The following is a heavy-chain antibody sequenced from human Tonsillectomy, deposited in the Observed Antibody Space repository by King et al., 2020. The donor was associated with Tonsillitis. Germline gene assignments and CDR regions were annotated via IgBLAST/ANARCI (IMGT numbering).Heavy chain of an antibody. CDR3: ARHPVWLSDRRSVWFDP. CDR1: GDSISGGNYY. D-gene: IGHD2-21*01. V-gene: IGHV4-39*07. CDR2: VYYTGNT. J-gene: IGHJ5*02. Sequence: QLQESGPGLVKPSGTLSLSCSVSGDSISGGNYYWGWIRQPPGQGLEWIGSVYYTGNTYYNPSLKSRVTISVDTSKNRFSLRIRSVIAEDTAVYYCARHPVWLSDRRSVWFDPWGQGTLVTVSS.